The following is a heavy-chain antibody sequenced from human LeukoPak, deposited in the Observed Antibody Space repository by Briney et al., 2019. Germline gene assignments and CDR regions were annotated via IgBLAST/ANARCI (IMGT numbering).Heavy chain of an antibody. CDR1: GFTFSSYS. CDR2: ISSSSSYI. CDR3: ARDSAVVVVPANEAWFDP. V-gene: IGHV3-21*01. Sequence: GGSLRLSCAASGFTFSSYSMNWVRQAPGKGLEWVSPISSSSSYIYYADSVKGRFTISRDNAKNSRYLQMNSLRAEDTAVYYCARDSAVVVVPANEAWFDPWGQGTLVTVSS. J-gene: IGHJ5*02. D-gene: IGHD2-2*01.